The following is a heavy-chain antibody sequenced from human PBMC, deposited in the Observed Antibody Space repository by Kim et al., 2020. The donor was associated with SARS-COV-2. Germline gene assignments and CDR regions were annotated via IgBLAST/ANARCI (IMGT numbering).Heavy chain of an antibody. J-gene: IGHJ3*02. CDR1: GFTFSSYE. CDR2: ISSSGSTI. Sequence: GGSLRLSCAASGFTFSSYEMNWVRQAPGKGLEWVSYISSSGSTIYYADSVKGRFTISRDNAKNSLYLQMNSLKAEDTAVYYCARDPVSLRAFDIWGQVTMVTVSS. D-gene: IGHD3-16*01. CDR3: ARDPVSLRAFDI. V-gene: IGHV3-48*03.